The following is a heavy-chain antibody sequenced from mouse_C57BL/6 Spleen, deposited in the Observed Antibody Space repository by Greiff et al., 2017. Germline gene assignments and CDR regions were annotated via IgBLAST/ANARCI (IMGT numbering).Heavy chain of an antibody. V-gene: IGHV1-26*01. Sequence: VQLQQSGPELVKPGASVKISCKASGYTFTDYYMNWVKQSHGKSLEWIGDINPNNGGTSYNQKFKGKATLTVDKSSSTAYMELHSLTSEDYAVYYCARSVGDYYGYGGGYYYAMDYWGQGTSVTVSS. CDR1: GYTFTDYY. J-gene: IGHJ4*01. D-gene: IGHD2-2*01. CDR3: ARSVGDYYGYGGGYYYAMDY. CDR2: INPNNGGT.